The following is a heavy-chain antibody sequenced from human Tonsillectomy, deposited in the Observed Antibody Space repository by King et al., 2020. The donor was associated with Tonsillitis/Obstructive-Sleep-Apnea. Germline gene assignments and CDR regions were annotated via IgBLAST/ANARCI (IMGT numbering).Heavy chain of an antibody. CDR3: ARDTQQGIVVVPAATHAFDI. CDR1: GGSFSGYY. J-gene: IGHJ3*02. CDR2: INHSGST. Sequence: VQLQQWGAGLLKPSETLSLTCAVYGGSFSGYYWSWIRQPPGKGLEWIGEINHSGSTNYNPSLKSRVTISVDTSKNQFSLKLSSVTAADTAVYYCARDTQQGIVVVPAATHAFDIWGQGTMVTVSS. D-gene: IGHD2-2*01. V-gene: IGHV4-34*01.